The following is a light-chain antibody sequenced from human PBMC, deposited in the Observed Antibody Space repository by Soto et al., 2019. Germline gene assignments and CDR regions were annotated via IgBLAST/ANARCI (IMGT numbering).Light chain of an antibody. CDR1: SSDVGGYNY. CDR3: TSYAGSSNWV. Sequence: QSALTQPPSASGSPGQSVTISCTGTSSDVGGYNYVSWYQQHPGKAPKFMIYEVSKRPSGVPDRFSGSKSGNTASLTVSGLQAEDEADYYCTSYAGSSNWVFGGGTQLTVL. J-gene: IGLJ3*02. CDR2: EVS. V-gene: IGLV2-8*01.